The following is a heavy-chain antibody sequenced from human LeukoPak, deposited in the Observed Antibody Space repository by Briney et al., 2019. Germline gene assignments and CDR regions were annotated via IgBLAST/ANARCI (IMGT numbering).Heavy chain of an antibody. V-gene: IGHV4-59*01. Sequence: SETLSLTCTVSGGSISSYYWSWIRQPPGKGLEWIGYIYYSGSTNYNPSLKSRVTISVDTSKNQFFLKLSSVTAADTAVYYCARVTGTPPYYYYGMDVWGQGTTVTVSS. CDR1: GGSISSYY. D-gene: IGHD7-27*01. J-gene: IGHJ6*02. CDR2: IYYSGST. CDR3: ARVTGTPPYYYYGMDV.